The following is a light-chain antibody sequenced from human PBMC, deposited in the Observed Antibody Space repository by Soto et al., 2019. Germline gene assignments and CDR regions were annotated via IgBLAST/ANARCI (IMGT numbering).Light chain of an antibody. CDR1: QSVSSY. CDR3: QHFRA. J-gene: IGKJ5*01. V-gene: IGKV3-11*01. Sequence: EIVLTHSPVTLSLSPVERATLSCRASQSVSSYLAWYQQKPGQAPRLLIYDASNRATGIPARFSGSGSGTDFTLTISRLEPEDFVLYYCQHFRAFGQGTRLENK. CDR2: DAS.